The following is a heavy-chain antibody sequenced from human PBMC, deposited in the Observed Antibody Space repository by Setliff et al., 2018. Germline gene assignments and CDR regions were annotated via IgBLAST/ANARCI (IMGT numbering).Heavy chain of an antibody. D-gene: IGHD6-19*01. Sequence: PSETLSLTCTVSGGYISPYFWGWIRQPPGKGLEWLGNIFHSGSTYYNPTLNSRVTMSVDTAKNQLALMLTSVTAADTAVYYCARGKMDVVAVAGKYCVMDVWGQGTTVTVSS. CDR2: IFHSGST. V-gene: IGHV4-59*04. CDR1: GGYISPYF. J-gene: IGHJ6*02. CDR3: ARGKMDVVAVAGKYCVMDV.